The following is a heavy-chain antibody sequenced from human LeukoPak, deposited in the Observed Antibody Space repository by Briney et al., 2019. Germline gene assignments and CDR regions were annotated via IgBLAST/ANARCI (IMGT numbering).Heavy chain of an antibody. V-gene: IGHV1-8*01. CDR3: ARGQSIAVAGAPGY. CDR2: MNPNSGNT. D-gene: IGHD6-19*01. Sequence: ASVKVSCKASGYTFTSYDISWVRQATGQGLEWMGWMNPNSGNTGYAQKFQGRVTMTRNTSISTAYMELSSLRSEDTAVYYCARGQSIAVAGAPGYWGQGTLVTVSS. J-gene: IGHJ4*02. CDR1: GYTFTSYD.